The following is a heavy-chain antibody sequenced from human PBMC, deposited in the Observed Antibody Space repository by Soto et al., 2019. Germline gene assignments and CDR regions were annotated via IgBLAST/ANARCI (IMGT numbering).Heavy chain of an antibody. CDR3: ARVGHINWFGP. Sequence: SETLSLTCTVSGGSISSGDYYWSWIRQPPGKGLEWIGYIYYSGSTYYNPSLKSRVTISVDTSKNQFSLKLSSVTAADTAVYYCARVGHINWFGPWGQGTLVTVSS. V-gene: IGHV4-30-4*01. D-gene: IGHD2-21*01. CDR1: GGSISSGDYY. J-gene: IGHJ5*02. CDR2: IYYSGST.